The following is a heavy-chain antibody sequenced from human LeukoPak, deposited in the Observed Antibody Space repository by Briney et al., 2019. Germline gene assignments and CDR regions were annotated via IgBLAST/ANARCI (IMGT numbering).Heavy chain of an antibody. CDR2: IYYSGST. D-gene: IGHD3-22*01. CDR3: ARDHQDSSGYYYFDY. J-gene: IGHJ4*02. Sequence: SETLSLTCTVSGGSISSYYWSWIRQPPGKGLEWIGYIYYSGSTNYNPSLKSRVTISVDTSKNQFSLKLSSVTAADTAVYYCARDHQDSSGYYYFDYWGQGTLVTVSS. V-gene: IGHV4-59*01. CDR1: GGSISSYY.